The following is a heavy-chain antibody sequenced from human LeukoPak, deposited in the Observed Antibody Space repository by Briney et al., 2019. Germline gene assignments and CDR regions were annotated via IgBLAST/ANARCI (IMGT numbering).Heavy chain of an antibody. CDR3: VKEYTGSFYNFENWFDP. V-gene: IGHV3-23*01. CDR1: GLTFSIYA. CDR2: ISGSGRDT. J-gene: IGHJ5*02. Sequence: PGGSLRLTCSASGLTFSIYAMGWVRQAPGKGLQWVAGISGSGRDTYSAEPVKGRFTISRDNVNNTVSLQMNSLRVEDTATYYCVKEYTGSFYNFENWFDPWGQGTVVTVSP. D-gene: IGHD3-10*01.